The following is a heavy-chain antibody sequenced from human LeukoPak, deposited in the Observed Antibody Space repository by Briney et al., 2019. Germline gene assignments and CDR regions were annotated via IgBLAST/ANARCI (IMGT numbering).Heavy chain of an antibody. Sequence: SETLSLTCAVSGGSISSGGYSWSWIRQPPGKGLEWIGYIYHSGSTYYNPSLKSRVTISVDRSKNQFSLKLSSVTAADTAVYYCARDAWKRHYYDSSGYQRDAFDIWGQGTMVTVSS. J-gene: IGHJ3*02. CDR1: GGSISSGGYS. CDR2: IYHSGST. D-gene: IGHD3-22*01. V-gene: IGHV4-30-2*01. CDR3: ARDAWKRHYYDSSGYQRDAFDI.